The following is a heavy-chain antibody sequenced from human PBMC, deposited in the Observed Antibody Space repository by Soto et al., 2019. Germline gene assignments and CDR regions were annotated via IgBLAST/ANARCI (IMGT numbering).Heavy chain of an antibody. CDR3: ARSSVEWSYFDY. D-gene: IGHD3-3*01. CDR2: ISSRSSCI. J-gene: IGHJ4*02. CDR1: GFTFSSYS. V-gene: IGHV3-21*01. Sequence: GGSLRLSCAASGFTFSSYSMNRGRQAPGKGLEWVSSISSRSSCIYYADSVKGRFTISRDNAKNSLYLQMNSLRAEDTAVYYCARSSVEWSYFDYWGQGTLVTVSS.